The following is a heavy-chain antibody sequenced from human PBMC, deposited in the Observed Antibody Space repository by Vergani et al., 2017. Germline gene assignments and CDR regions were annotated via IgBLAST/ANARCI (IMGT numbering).Heavy chain of an antibody. CDR1: GFTFSSYW. J-gene: IGHJ4*02. D-gene: IGHD3-9*01. CDR2: INSDGSST. Sequence: EVQLVESGGGLVQPGGSLRLSCAASGFTFSSYWMHWVRQAPGKGLVWVSRINSDGSSTSYADSVKGRFTMSRDNAKNTLYLQMNSLRAEDTAVYYCAREYYDILTGYYNSFFDYWGQGTLVTVSS. CDR3: AREYYDILTGYYNSFFDY. V-gene: IGHV3-74*01.